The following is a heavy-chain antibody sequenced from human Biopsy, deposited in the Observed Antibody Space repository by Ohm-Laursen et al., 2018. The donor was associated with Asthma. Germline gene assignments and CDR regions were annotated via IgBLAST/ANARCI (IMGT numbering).Heavy chain of an antibody. J-gene: IGHJ3*01. D-gene: IGHD3-9*01. V-gene: IGHV1-3*04. CDR1: GYNFISFA. CDR2: VNTGNGDT. Sequence: SVKSCKASGYNFISFAIHWVRQAPGQRLEWMGWVNTGNGDTKYSQKFQGRVTITRDTSASTAYMELRSLRSEDTATYYCARTYYDFLTGQVKDVFGVWGQGTMVTVSS. CDR3: ARTYYDFLTGQVKDVFGV.